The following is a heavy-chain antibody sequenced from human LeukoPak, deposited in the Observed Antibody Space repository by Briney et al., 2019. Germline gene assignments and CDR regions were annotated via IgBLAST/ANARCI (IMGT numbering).Heavy chain of an antibody. CDR2: INSDGSTT. Sequence: GGSLRLSCAASGFTFSSYWMYWVRQAPGKGLVRVSRINSDGSTTSYADSVKGRFTISRDNAKNTLYLQMNSLRAEDTAVYYCARVGTTSNFYYYYGMDVWGQGTTVTVSS. J-gene: IGHJ6*02. D-gene: IGHD2/OR15-2a*01. V-gene: IGHV3-74*01. CDR3: ARVGTTSNFYYYYGMDV. CDR1: GFTFSSYW.